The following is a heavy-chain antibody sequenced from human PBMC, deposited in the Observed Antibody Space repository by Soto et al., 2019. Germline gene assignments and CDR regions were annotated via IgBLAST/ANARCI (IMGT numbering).Heavy chain of an antibody. CDR3: ARDAGCPGDY. V-gene: IGHV4-59*01. CDR2: IYYSGST. Sequence: QVQLQESGPGLVKPSETLSLTCTVSSASFTVYYWSWIRQPPGKGLEWIGYIYYSGSTSYNPSLTSRVTLSADTSKNQFSLKLRSVTAADTAVYYCARDAGCPGDYWGQGVLVTVSS. D-gene: IGHD3-10*01. J-gene: IGHJ4*02. CDR1: SASFTVYY.